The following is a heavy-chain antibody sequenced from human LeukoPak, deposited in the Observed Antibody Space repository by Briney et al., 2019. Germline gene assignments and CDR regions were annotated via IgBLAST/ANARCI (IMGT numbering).Heavy chain of an antibody. Sequence: GASVKVSCKASGYTFTSYAMHWVRQAPGQRLEWMGWINAGNGNTKYSQKFQGRVTITRDTSASTAYMELSSLRSEDTAVYYCARVSIAVRTFDYWGQGTLVTVSS. D-gene: IGHD6-19*01. J-gene: IGHJ4*02. CDR1: GYTFTSYA. V-gene: IGHV1-3*01. CDR3: ARVSIAVRTFDY. CDR2: INAGNGNT.